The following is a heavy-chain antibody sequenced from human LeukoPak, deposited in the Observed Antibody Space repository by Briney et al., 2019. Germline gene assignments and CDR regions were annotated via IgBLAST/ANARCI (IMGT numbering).Heavy chain of an antibody. V-gene: IGHV3-30*18. CDR3: AKDGLMRFFDY. Sequence: GGSLRLSCAASGFIFNSYGMCWARQAPGKGLEWVAVISNDGNDKQYADSVKGRFTISRDNSNNTLYLQMNGLRGEDTAVYYCAKDGLMRFFDYWGQGTLVTVSS. CDR2: ISNDGNDK. CDR1: GFIFNSYG. D-gene: IGHD2-8*01. J-gene: IGHJ4*02.